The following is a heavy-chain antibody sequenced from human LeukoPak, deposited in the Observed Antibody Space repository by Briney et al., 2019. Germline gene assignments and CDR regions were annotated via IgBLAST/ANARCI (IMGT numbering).Heavy chain of an antibody. CDR1: GFTFNNYA. J-gene: IGHJ4*02. D-gene: IGHD1-26*01. Sequence: GGSLRLSCAASGFTFNNYAMSWVRQAPGKGLEWVSAIPGSGDRTYYADSVKGRFTISRDNSKNTLYLQMNNLRAEDTAVYYCAKRYLGAGGNYNFDYWGQGTLVTVSS. CDR2: IPGSGDRT. CDR3: AKRYLGAGGNYNFDY. V-gene: IGHV3-23*01.